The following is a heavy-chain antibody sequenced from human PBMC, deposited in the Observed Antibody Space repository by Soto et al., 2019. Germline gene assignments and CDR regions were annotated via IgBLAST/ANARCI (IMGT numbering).Heavy chain of an antibody. CDR1: GFTFSSYA. CDR3: AKTVTTVTTGNWFDP. V-gene: IGHV3-23*01. CDR2: ISGSGGST. J-gene: IGHJ5*02. Sequence: GGSLRLSCAASGFTFSSYAMGWVRQAPGKGLEWVSAISGSGGSTYYADSVKGRFTISRDNSKNTLYLQMNSLRAEDTAVYYCAKTVTTVTTGNWFDPWGQGTLVTVSS. D-gene: IGHD4-17*01.